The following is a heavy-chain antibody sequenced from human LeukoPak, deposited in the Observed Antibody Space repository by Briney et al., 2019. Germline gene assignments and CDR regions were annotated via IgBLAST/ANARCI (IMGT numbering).Heavy chain of an antibody. D-gene: IGHD1-26*01. CDR1: GGSPTTHC. CDR2: VSKTGDT. V-gene: IGHV4-59*08. Sequence: PSETLSLTCTVSGGSPTTHCWAWIRQPPGKGLEWIGFVSKTGDTNYNPSLKSRVTISRDTSTNTFSLNLRSLTAADTAVYFCARRGAPSKFYYFDSWGQGTLITVSS. CDR3: ARRGAPSKFYYFDS. J-gene: IGHJ4*02.